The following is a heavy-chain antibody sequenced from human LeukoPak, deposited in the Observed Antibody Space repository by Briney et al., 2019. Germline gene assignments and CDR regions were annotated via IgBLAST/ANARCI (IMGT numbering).Heavy chain of an antibody. CDR1: GDSINSGNNY. D-gene: IGHD3-16*01. CDR2: IYSSGTT. Sequence: PSETLSLTCTVSGDSINSGNNYWSWIRQPAGKGPEWIGHIYSSGTTNYNPSLKSRVTMSVDTSKNQFSLKLSSVTAADTAVYYCARGNYDYVWGGIDYWGQGTLVTVSS. V-gene: IGHV4-61*09. CDR3: ARGNYDYVWGGIDY. J-gene: IGHJ4*02.